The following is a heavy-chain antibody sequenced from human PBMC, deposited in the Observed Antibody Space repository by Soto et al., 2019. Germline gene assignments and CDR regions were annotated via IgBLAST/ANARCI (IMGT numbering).Heavy chain of an antibody. Sequence: QVQLVQSGAEVKKPGSSVKVSCKASGGTFSSYAISWVRQAPGQGLEWMGGIIPIFGTANYAQKFQGRVTITADESTSTAYMELSSLRSEDTAVYYCAIASGIAAAGDYYYGMDVWGQGTTVTVSS. J-gene: IGHJ6*02. V-gene: IGHV1-69*01. CDR3: AIASGIAAAGDYYYGMDV. D-gene: IGHD6-13*01. CDR2: IIPIFGTA. CDR1: GGTFSSYA.